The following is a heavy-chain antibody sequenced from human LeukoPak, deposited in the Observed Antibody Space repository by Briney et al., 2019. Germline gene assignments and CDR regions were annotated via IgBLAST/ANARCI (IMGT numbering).Heavy chain of an antibody. CDR1: DDSITMYY. V-gene: IGHV4-59*01. CDR2: VDHTGST. CDR3: ARHPDTAMVAGGAFDI. D-gene: IGHD5-18*01. Sequence: SETLSLTCTVSDDSITMYYWTWIRQPPGKGLEWIGYVDHTGSTKFNPSLNGRVSISRDTSNNFFSLRLRSVTAADTAVYFCARHPDTAMVAGGAFDIWGQGTMVTVSS. J-gene: IGHJ3*02.